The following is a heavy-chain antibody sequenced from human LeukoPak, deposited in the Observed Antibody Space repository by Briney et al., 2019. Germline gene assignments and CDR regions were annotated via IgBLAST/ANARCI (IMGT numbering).Heavy chain of an antibody. Sequence: PGGSLRLSCAASVFTFRGSAIHWVRQSSGKELEWVGQIDKKDKGYATATAYAASVKGRFTISRDDSINTAYLQMKSLKTEDTALYYWTRDSGTYNWFDPWGQGTLVTVSS. CDR1: VFTFRGSA. J-gene: IGHJ5*02. CDR2: IDKKDKGYATAT. D-gene: IGHD1-26*01. V-gene: IGHV3-73*01. CDR3: TRDSGTYNWFDP.